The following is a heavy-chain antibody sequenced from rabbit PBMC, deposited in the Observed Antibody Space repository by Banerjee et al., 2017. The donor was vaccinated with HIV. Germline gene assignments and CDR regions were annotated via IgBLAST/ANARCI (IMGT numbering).Heavy chain of an antibody. CDR2: IYAGRGTT. D-gene: IGHD4-1*01. CDR1: GFDFSSYW. CDR3: ARDLAGVIGWNCNL. Sequence: QEQLEESGGDLVKPEGSLTLTCKASGFDFSSYWMTWVRQAPGKGLEWIGAIYAGRGTTYYASWVNGRFTISSHNAQNTVSLQMNSLTAADTATYFCARDLAGVIGWNCNLWGQAPSS. J-gene: IGHJ4*01. V-gene: IGHV1S47*01.